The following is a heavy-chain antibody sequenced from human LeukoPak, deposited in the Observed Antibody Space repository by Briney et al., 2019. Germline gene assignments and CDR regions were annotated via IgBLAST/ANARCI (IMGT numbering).Heavy chain of an antibody. CDR2: INDSGST. D-gene: IGHD4-17*01. V-gene: IGHV4-34*01. CDR3: ARGLYGDYNSHMDV. CDR1: GGSFSGYY. Sequence: SETLSLTCAVYGGSFSGYYWSWIRQSPGKGLEWIGEINDSGSTNYNPSLKSRVTISVDTSKNQFSLKLSSVTAADTAVYYCARGLYGDYNSHMDVWGKGTTVTVSS. J-gene: IGHJ6*03.